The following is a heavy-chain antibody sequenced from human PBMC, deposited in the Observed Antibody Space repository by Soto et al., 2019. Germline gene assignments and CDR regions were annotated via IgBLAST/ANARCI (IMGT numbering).Heavy chain of an antibody. CDR3: ARDVYNGMDV. Sequence: GSLRLSCEASGFTFSSYWMDWVRQAPGKGLVWVSRIKSDGSSTSYADSVKGRFTISRDNAKNTLYLQMNSLRAEDTAVFYCARDVYNGMDVWGQGTAVTVSS. V-gene: IGHV3-74*01. CDR2: IKSDGSST. CDR1: GFTFSSYW. J-gene: IGHJ6*02.